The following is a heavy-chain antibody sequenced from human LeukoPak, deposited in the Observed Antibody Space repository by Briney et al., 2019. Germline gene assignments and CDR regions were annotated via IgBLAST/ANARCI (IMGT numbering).Heavy chain of an antibody. D-gene: IGHD1-1*01. CDR3: ARSLTTLTYEGY. V-gene: IGHV3-21*01. CDR2: INSGSTYT. CDR1: GFTFSSYM. J-gene: IGHJ4*02. Sequence: GGSLRLSCAASGFTFSSYMMNWVRQAPGKGLEWASSINSGSTYTYYTESVKGRFTVSRDNAKNSLFLQMNSLRAEDTAIYYCARSLTTLTYEGYWGQGTLVTVSS.